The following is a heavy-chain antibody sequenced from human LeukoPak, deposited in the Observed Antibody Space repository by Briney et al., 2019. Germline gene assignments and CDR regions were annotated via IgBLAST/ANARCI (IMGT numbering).Heavy chain of an antibody. Sequence: ASVKVSCKASGGTFSSYAISWVRQAPGQGLEWMRGIIPIFGTANYAQKFQGRVTITTDESTSTAYMELSSLRSEDTAVYYCARDFYYDSSGYSFDYWGQGTLVTVSS. J-gene: IGHJ4*02. CDR1: GGTFSSYA. CDR3: ARDFYYDSSGYSFDY. D-gene: IGHD3-22*01. V-gene: IGHV1-69*05. CDR2: IIPIFGTA.